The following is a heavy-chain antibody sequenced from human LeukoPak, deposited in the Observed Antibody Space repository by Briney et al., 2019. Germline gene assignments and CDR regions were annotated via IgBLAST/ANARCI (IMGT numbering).Heavy chain of an antibody. CDR3: AKSELITMIVVVTISPFDY. CDR1: GFTFSSYA. J-gene: IGHJ4*02. V-gene: IGHV3-23*01. Sequence: GGSLRLSCAASGFTFSSYAMSWVRQAPGKGLEWVSAISGSGGSTYYADSVKGRFTISRDNSKNTLYLQMNSLRAEDTAVYYCAKSELITMIVVVTISPFDYWGQGTLVTVSS. CDR2: ISGSGGST. D-gene: IGHD3-22*01.